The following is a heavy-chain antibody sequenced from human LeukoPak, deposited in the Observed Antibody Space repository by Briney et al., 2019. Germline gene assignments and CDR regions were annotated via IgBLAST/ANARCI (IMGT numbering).Heavy chain of an antibody. J-gene: IGHJ6*03. CDR3: AREGRIAAPYYYYYMDV. V-gene: IGHV4-61*02. D-gene: IGHD6-13*01. CDR2: IYTSGST. Sequence: SETLSLTCTVSGGSISSSSYYWGWIRQPAGKGLEWIGRIYTSGSTNYNPSLKSRVTMSVDTSKNQFSLKLSSVTAADTAVYYCAREGRIAAPYYYYYMDVWGKGTTVTVSS. CDR1: GGSISSSSYY.